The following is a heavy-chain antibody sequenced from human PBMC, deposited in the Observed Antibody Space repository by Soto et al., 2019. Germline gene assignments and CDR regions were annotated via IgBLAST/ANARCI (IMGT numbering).Heavy chain of an antibody. CDR1: GGSISSYY. D-gene: IGHD6-19*01. CDR3: ARQSSGGYNWFDP. J-gene: IGHJ5*02. V-gene: IGHV4-39*01. CDR2: IYYSGSI. Sequence: PSETLSLTCTVSGGSISSYYWGWIRQPPGKGLEWIGSIYYSGSIYYNPSLKSRVTISVDTSKNQFSLKLSSVTAAETAVYYCARQSSGGYNWFDPWGQGTLVT.